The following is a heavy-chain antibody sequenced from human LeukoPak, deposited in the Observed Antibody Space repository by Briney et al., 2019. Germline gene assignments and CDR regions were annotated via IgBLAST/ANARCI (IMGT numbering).Heavy chain of an antibody. Sequence: GGSLRLSCVASGFTFTGHSMHWVRQAPGKGLEWVAVVGNDEKTIFYADSLKGRFTGSRDNSKNTVYLQMISLRDEDTAVYYCAREKQLGGTPFDYWGQGSLVTVSS. CDR1: GFTFTGHS. J-gene: IGHJ4*02. V-gene: IGHV3-30*04. CDR3: AREKQLGGTPFDY. D-gene: IGHD1-26*01. CDR2: VGNDEKTI.